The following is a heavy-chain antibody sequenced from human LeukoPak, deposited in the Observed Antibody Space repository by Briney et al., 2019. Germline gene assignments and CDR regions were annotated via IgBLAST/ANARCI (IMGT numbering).Heavy chain of an antibody. V-gene: IGHV4-61*02. CDR1: GGSISSGSYY. D-gene: IGHD3-22*01. Sequence: PSETLSLTCTVSGGSISSGSYYWSWIRQPAGKGLEWIRRIYTSGSTNYNPSLKSRVTISVDTSKNQFSLKLSSVTAADTAVYYCARQNYDSSGYYLYAFDIWGQGTMVTVSS. CDR2: IYTSGST. CDR3: ARQNYDSSGYYLYAFDI. J-gene: IGHJ3*02.